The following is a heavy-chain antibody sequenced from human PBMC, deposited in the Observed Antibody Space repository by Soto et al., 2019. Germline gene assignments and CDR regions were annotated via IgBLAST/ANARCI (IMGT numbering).Heavy chain of an antibody. CDR3: ARALSSGWYGFLGYYGMDV. D-gene: IGHD6-19*01. CDR2: ISSSSSYT. J-gene: IGHJ6*02. CDR1: GFTFSDYY. V-gene: IGHV3-11*06. Sequence: QVQLVESGGGLVKPGGSLRLSCAASGFTFSDYYMSWIRQAPGKGLEWVSYISSSSSYTNYADSVKGRFTIFRDNAKNSLYLQMNSLRAEDTAVYYCARALSSGWYGFLGYYGMDVWGQGTTVTVSS.